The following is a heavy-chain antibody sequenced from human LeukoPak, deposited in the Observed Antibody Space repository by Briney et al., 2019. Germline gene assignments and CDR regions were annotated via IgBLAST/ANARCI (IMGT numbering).Heavy chain of an antibody. CDR2: ISWNSGSI. J-gene: IGHJ4*02. V-gene: IGHV3-9*01. Sequence: PGGSLRLSCAASGFTFDDYAMHWVRQAPGKGLEWVSGISWNSGSIGYADSVKGRFTISRDNAKKSLYLQMNSLRAEDTASYYCAKAHMVRGVFYPFDYWGQGTLVTVSS. CDR3: AKAHMVRGVFYPFDY. CDR1: GFTFDDYA. D-gene: IGHD3-10*01.